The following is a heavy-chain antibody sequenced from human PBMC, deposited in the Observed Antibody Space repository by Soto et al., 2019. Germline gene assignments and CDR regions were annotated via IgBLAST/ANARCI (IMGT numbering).Heavy chain of an antibody. V-gene: IGHV6-1*01. CDR3: ARYTGYAEWGNDAFDI. CDR2: TYYRSKWYN. D-gene: IGHD5-12*01. J-gene: IGHJ3*02. Sequence: SQTLSLTCAISGDSVSSNSAAWNWIRQSPSRGLEWLGRTYYRSKWYNDYAVSVKSRITINPDTSKNQFSLQLNSVTPEDTAVYYCARYTGYAEWGNDAFDIWGRGTMVTVSS. CDR1: GDSVSSNSAA.